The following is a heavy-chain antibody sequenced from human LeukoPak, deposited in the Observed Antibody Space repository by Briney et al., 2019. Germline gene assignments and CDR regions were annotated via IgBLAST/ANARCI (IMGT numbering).Heavy chain of an antibody. V-gene: IGHV1-69*13. J-gene: IGHJ6*02. CDR1: GGTFSSYA. Sequence: GASVEVSCKASGGTFSSYAISWVRQAPGLGLEWMGGIIPIFGTANYAQKFQGRVTITADESTSTAYMELSSLRSEDTAVYYCARDKRPVPAAAFSYYYGMDVWGQGTTVTVSS. CDR3: ARDKRPVPAAAFSYYYGMDV. D-gene: IGHD2-2*01. CDR2: IIPIFGTA.